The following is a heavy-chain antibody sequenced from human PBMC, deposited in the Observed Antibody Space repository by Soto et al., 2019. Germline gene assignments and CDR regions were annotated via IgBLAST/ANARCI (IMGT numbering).Heavy chain of an antibody. J-gene: IGHJ3*02. Sequence: GASVKVSCKASGGTFSSYAISWVRQAPGQGLEWMGGIIPIFGTANYAQKFQGRVTITADESTSTAYMELSSLRSEDTAVYYCARPHPDKYIGYDYFAFDICGQGPMVTVSS. V-gene: IGHV1-69*13. CDR3: ARPHPDKYIGYDYFAFDI. CDR2: IIPIFGTA. D-gene: IGHD5-12*01. CDR1: GGTFSSYA.